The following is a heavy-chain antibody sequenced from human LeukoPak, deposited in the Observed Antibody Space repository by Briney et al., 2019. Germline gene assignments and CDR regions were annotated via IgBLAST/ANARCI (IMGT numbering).Heavy chain of an antibody. CDR3: AKDRARGIFGVVIPSPFDY. CDR2: ISSSGSTI. V-gene: IGHV3-48*03. D-gene: IGHD3-3*01. Sequence: GGSLRLSCAASGFTFSSYQMNWVRQAPGKGLEWVSYISSSGSTIYYADSVKGRFTISRDNAKNSLYLQMNSLRAEDTAVYYCAKDRARGIFGVVIPSPFDYWGQGTLVTVSS. J-gene: IGHJ4*02. CDR1: GFTFSSYQ.